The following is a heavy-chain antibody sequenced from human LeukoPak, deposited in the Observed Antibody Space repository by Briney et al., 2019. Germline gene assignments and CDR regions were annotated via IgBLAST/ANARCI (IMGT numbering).Heavy chain of an antibody. D-gene: IGHD2-8*01. Sequence: ASVKVSCKASGYTFTSYDINWVRQATGQGLEWMGWINPNSGNTGYAQKFQGRVTITRNTSISTAYMELSSLRSEDTAVYYCARGRGYCTNGVCYTDAFDIWGQGTMVTVSS. CDR2: INPNSGNT. V-gene: IGHV1-8*03. J-gene: IGHJ3*02. CDR1: GYTFTSYD. CDR3: ARGRGYCTNGVCYTDAFDI.